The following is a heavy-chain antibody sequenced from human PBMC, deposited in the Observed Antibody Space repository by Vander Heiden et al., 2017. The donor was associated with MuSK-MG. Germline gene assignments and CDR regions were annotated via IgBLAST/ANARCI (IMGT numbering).Heavy chain of an antibody. CDR1: GYTFTSYA. J-gene: IGHJ3*02. CDR2: INTNTGNP. Sequence: QVQLVQSGSELKKPGASVKVSCKASGYTFTSYAMNWVRQAPGQGLEWMGWINTNTGNPTYAQGFTGRFVFSLDTSVSTAYLQISSLKAEDTAVYYCARDPDMGRSSSWYDEGPDSGAFDIWGQGTMVTVSS. CDR3: ARDPDMGRSSSWYDEGPDSGAFDI. D-gene: IGHD6-13*01. V-gene: IGHV7-4-1*02.